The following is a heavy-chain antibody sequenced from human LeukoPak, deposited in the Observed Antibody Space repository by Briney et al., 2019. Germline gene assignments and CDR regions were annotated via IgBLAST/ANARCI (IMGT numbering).Heavy chain of an antibody. Sequence: SETLSLTCTVSGGSISSSSYYWGWIRQPPGKELEWIGSIYYSGSTYYNPSLKSRVTISVDTSKNQFSLKLSSVTAADTAVYYCARHKTGGSYYYYYYMDVWGKGTTVTVSS. V-gene: IGHV4-39*01. CDR1: GGSISSSSYY. J-gene: IGHJ6*03. CDR2: IYYSGST. D-gene: IGHD1-26*01. CDR3: ARHKTGGSYYYYYYMDV.